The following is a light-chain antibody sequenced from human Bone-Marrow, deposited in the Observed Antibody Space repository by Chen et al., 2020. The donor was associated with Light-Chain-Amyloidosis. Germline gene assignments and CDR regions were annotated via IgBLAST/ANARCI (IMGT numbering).Light chain of an antibody. CDR3: SSYTITNTLV. CDR2: EVT. CDR1: SSDVGGDNH. V-gene: IGLV2-14*01. Sequence: QYALTQPASVSGSPGQSITISCTGTSSDVGGDNHVSWYQQHPDKAPKLMIYEVTNRPSWLPDRFSGAKSDNTASLTISGLQTECEAEYFCSSYTITNTLVFGSGTRVTVL. J-gene: IGLJ1*01.